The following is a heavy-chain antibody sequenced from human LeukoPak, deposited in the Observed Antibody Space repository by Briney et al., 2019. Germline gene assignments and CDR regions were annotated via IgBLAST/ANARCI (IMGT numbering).Heavy chain of an antibody. V-gene: IGHV3-48*03. CDR3: ARDPGVSRDAFDI. D-gene: IGHD3-10*01. Sequence: GGSLRLSCAASGFTFSSYEMNWVRQAPGKGLEWVSYISSSGSTIYYADSVKGRFTISRDNSKNTLYLQMNSLRAEDTAVYYCARDPGVSRDAFDIWGQGTMVTVSS. CDR1: GFTFSSYE. J-gene: IGHJ3*02. CDR2: ISSSGSTI.